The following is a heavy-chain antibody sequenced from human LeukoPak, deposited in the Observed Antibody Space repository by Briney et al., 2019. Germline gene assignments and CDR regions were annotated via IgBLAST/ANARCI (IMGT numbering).Heavy chain of an antibody. J-gene: IGHJ4*02. CDR1: GFTFSSYW. Sequence: PGGSLRLSCAASGFTFSSYWMHWVRQAPGEGLVWVSRINSDGSSTSYADSVKGRFTISRDNAKNTLYLQMNSLRAEDTAVYYCARGYDFWSGYYPMIYWGQGTLVTVSS. D-gene: IGHD3-3*01. CDR3: ARGYDFWSGYYPMIY. V-gene: IGHV3-74*01. CDR2: INSDGSST.